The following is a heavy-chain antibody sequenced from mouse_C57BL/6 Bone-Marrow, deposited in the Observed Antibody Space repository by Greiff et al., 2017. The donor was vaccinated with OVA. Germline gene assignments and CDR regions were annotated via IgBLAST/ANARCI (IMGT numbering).Heavy chain of an antibody. J-gene: IGHJ3*01. CDR1: GFTFSDFY. V-gene: IGHV7-1*01. CDR2: SRNKANDYTT. D-gene: IGHD4-1*01. Sequence: DVKLVESGGGLVQSGRSLRLSCATSGFTFSDFYMEWVRQAPGKGLEWIAASRNKANDYTTAYSASVKGRFIVSRDTAQSILYLQMNALRAEDTAMYDGARDALGTGIAYWGQGTLVTGSA. CDR3: ARDALGTGIAY.